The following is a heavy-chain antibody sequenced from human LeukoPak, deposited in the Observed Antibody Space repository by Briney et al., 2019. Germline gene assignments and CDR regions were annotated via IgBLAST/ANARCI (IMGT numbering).Heavy chain of an antibody. J-gene: IGHJ6*03. Sequence: GGSLRLSCAASGITFSSHAMSWARQAPGKGLEWVSLISGSGGHTYYGDSVKGRFTICRDNSTNRLYLQMNSLRPEDTAVYYCAKGGAATMRDGYNYYYYYMELLGRGTTVTVSS. CDR3: AKGGAATMRDGYNYYYYYMEL. CDR1: GITFSSHA. D-gene: IGHD5-24*01. CDR2: ISGSGGHT. V-gene: IGHV3-23*01.